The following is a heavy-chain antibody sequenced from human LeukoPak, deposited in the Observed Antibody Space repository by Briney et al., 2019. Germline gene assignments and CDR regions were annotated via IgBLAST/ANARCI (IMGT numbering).Heavy chain of an antibody. CDR2: IYSGGDT. CDR3: ARGGGGDYGDYLRY. CDR1: GFTVSGNY. J-gene: IGHJ4*02. Sequence: GGSLRFSCAASGFTVSGNYMSWVRQAPGKGLEWVSVIYSGGDTYSADSVKGRFTISRDNSKNTVYLQMNSLRAEDTAVYYCARGGGGDYGDYLRYWGQGTLVTVSS. D-gene: IGHD4-17*01. V-gene: IGHV3-53*01.